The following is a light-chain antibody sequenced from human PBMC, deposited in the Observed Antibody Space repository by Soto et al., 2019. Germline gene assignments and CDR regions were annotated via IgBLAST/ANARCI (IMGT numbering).Light chain of an antibody. CDR3: QQYNNWPTT. CDR2: GAS. CDR1: QSVSSN. V-gene: IGKV3-15*01. Sequence: EIVMTQSPATLSVSPGERATLSCRVSQSVSSNLAWYQHKPGQAPRLLIYGASTGATGIPARFSGSGSGTEFTLTINSLQSEDFAVYYCQQYNNWPTTFGQGTKVDIK. J-gene: IGKJ1*01.